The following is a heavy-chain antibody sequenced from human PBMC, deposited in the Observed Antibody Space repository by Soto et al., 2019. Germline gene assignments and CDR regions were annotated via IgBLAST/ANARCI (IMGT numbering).Heavy chain of an antibody. Sequence: QVQLQESGPGLVKPSGTLSLTCAVSGGSISSSNWWSWVRQPPGKGLEWIGEIYHSGSTNYNPSLTGRVTXXVXKXXNRFSLRLSAVTAADTAVYYCARQIAVAGFWVGDVWGQGTTVTVSS. CDR2: IYHSGST. CDR1: GGSISSSNW. J-gene: IGHJ6*02. V-gene: IGHV4-4*02. CDR3: ARQIAVAGFWVGDV. D-gene: IGHD6-19*01.